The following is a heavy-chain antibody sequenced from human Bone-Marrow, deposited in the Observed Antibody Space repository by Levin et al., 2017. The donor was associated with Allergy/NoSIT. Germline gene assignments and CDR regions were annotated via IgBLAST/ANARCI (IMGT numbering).Heavy chain of an antibody. CDR3: ARVPVTSDGYNRYFDY. CDR2: INHSGST. Sequence: SETLSLTCAVYGGSFSGYYWSWIRQPPGKGLEWIGEINHSGSTNYNPSLKSRVTISVDTSKNQFSLKLSSVTAADTAVYYCARVPVTSDGYNRYFDYWGQGTLVTVSS. J-gene: IGHJ4*02. CDR1: GGSFSGYY. V-gene: IGHV4-34*01. D-gene: IGHD5-24*01.